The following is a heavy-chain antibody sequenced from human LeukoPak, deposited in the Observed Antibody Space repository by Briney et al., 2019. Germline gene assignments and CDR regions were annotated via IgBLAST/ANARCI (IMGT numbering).Heavy chain of an antibody. CDR1: GFTFSDYW. V-gene: IGHV3-7*03. J-gene: IGHJ3*02. D-gene: IGHD7-27*01. CDR2: IKYDGDEE. Sequence: GGSLRLSCAASGFTFSDYWMSWMRQAPGKGLEWVANIKYDGDEEYYVDSVKGRFTISRDNAKNTLYLQMNSLRAEDTAVYYCAKGRNWGRPLHAFDIWGQGTMVTVSS. CDR3: AKGRNWGRPLHAFDI.